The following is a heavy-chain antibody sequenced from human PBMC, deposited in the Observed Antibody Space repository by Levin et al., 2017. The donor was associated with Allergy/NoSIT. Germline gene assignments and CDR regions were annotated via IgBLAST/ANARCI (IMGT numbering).Heavy chain of an antibody. V-gene: IGHV4-39*01. CDR2: IYYSGST. CDR3: ARAISGAPWNYYAYFDY. J-gene: IGHJ4*02. CDR1: GGSISSSSYY. Sequence: SETLSLTCTVSGGSISSSSYYWGWIRQPPGKGLEWIGSIYYSGSTYYNPSLKSRVTISVDTSKNQFSLKLSSVTAADTAVYYCARAISGAPWNYYAYFDYWGQGTLVTVSS. D-gene: IGHD1-7*01.